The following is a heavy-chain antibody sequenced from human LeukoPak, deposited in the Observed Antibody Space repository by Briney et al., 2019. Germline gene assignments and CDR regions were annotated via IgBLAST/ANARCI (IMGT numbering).Heavy chain of an antibody. CDR2: IYYSGST. J-gene: IGHJ4*02. CDR3: ARQGRQLVPFDY. V-gene: IGHV4-39*01. Sequence: PSETLSLTCTVSGGSISSSSYYWGWIRQPPGKGPEWIGSIYYSGSTYYNPSLKSRVTISVDTSKNQFSLKLSSVTAADTAVYYCARQGRQLVPFDYWGQGTLVTVSS. D-gene: IGHD6-13*01. CDR1: GGSISSSSYY.